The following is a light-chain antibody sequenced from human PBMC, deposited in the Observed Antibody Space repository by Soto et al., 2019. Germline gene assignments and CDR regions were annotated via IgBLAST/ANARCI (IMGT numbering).Light chain of an antibody. CDR2: YAS. CDR3: QQYYDWLWWT. J-gene: IGKJ1*01. V-gene: IGKV3-15*01. CDR1: QSVRSN. Sequence: EIVMTQSPATLAVSPGERATLSCRASQSVRSNLAWYQQKPGQPPRLLVYYASTRATGIPARFSGSGSGTEFTLTISSLQSEDSAIYYCQQYYDWLWWTFGQGTKVDIK.